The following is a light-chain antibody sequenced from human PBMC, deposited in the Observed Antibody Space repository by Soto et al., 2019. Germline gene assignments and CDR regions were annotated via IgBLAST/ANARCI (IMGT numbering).Light chain of an antibody. CDR2: AAS. J-gene: IGKJ2*01. CDR3: QQGYNTPPYT. V-gene: IGKV1-39*01. Sequence: DIQMTQSPSSLSASVGDRVTITCRASQNIDRYLNWYQQKPGKAPKLLISAASSLLSGVPSRFSGSGSVTDFTLTITSLQPEDYATYYCQQGYNTPPYTFGQGTKLEIK. CDR1: QNIDRY.